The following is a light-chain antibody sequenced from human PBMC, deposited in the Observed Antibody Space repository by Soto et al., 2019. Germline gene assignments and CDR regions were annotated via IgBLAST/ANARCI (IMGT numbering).Light chain of an antibody. Sequence: DIQMTQSPSSLSASVGDRVTITCRASQDINDYLAWFQQRPGKAPKSLIYGASTLQSVVPSKFSGSGSGTDFTLNISSLQPEDFATYYCQQYNSYPLTFGGGTKVEIK. V-gene: IGKV1-16*02. CDR2: GAS. CDR3: QQYNSYPLT. J-gene: IGKJ4*01. CDR1: QDINDY.